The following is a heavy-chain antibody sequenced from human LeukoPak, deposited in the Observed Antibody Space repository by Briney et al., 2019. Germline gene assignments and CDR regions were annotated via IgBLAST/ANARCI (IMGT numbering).Heavy chain of an antibody. V-gene: IGHV4-59*01. J-gene: IGHJ5*02. Sequence: PSETLSLTCTVCGGSISSYYWSWIRQPPGKGLEWVGYIYYSGSTNYNPSLMSGVTISVNTSKNQFSLKLRSLTAADTAVYYCARYPDIVVVPAATRIGFDPWGQGTLVTVSS. CDR1: GGSISSYY. CDR3: ARYPDIVVVPAATRIGFDP. D-gene: IGHD2-2*01. CDR2: IYYSGST.